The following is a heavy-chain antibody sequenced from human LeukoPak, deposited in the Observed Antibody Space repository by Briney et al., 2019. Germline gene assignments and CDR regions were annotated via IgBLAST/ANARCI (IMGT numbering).Heavy chain of an antibody. V-gene: IGHV3-48*03. CDR2: ISSSGSTI. D-gene: IGHD4-17*01. Sequence: PGGSLRLSCAASEFTFSSYEMNWVRQAPGKGLEWVSYISSSGSTIYYADSVKGRFTISRDNAKNSLYLQMNSLRAEDTAVYYCARDRSSTVTTRGAFDIWGQGTMVTVSS. CDR3: ARDRSSTVTTRGAFDI. J-gene: IGHJ3*02. CDR1: EFTFSSYE.